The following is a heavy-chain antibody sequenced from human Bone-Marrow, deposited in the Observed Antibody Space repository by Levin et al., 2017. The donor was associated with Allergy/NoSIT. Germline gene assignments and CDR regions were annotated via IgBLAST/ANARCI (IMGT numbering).Heavy chain of an antibody. Sequence: PGGSLRLSCAASGFTFSSYSMNWVRQAPGKGLEWVSSISSSSSYIYYADSVKGRFTISRDNAKNSLYLQMNSLRAEDTAVYYCASGAAAGVGRFDHWGQGTLVTVSS. J-gene: IGHJ4*02. CDR1: GFTFSSYS. CDR2: ISSSSSYI. V-gene: IGHV3-21*01. CDR3: ASGAAAGVGRFDH. D-gene: IGHD6-13*01.